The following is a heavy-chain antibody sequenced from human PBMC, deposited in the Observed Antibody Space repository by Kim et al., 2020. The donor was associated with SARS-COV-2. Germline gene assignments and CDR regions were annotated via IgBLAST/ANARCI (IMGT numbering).Heavy chain of an antibody. J-gene: IGHJ5*02. CDR3: ARARYSSSWYGKRDWFDP. CDR1: GGSFSGYY. Sequence: SETPSLTCAVYGGSFSGYYWSWIRQPPGKGLEWIGEINHSGSTNYNPSLKSRVTISVDTSKNQFSLKLSSVTAADTAVYYCARARYSSSWYGKRDWFDPWGQGTLVTVSS. CDR2: INHSGST. V-gene: IGHV4-34*01. D-gene: IGHD6-13*01.